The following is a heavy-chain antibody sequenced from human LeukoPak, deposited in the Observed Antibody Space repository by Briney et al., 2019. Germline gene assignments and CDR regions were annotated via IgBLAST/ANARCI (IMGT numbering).Heavy chain of an antibody. J-gene: IGHJ5*02. D-gene: IGHD2-2*01. CDR2: IKEDGSAQ. CDR1: GGSFSGYY. CDR3: ATSSNAPGNH. V-gene: IGHV3-7*01. Sequence: ETLSLTCAVYGGSFSGYYWSWVRQAPGKGLEWVANIKEDGSAQYYVDSVKGRFTISRDNAQNSLNLQMNSLRAEDTAVYYCATSSNAPGNHWGQGTLVTVSS.